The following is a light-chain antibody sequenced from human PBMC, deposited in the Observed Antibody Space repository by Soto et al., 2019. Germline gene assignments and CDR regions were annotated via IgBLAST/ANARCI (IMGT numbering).Light chain of an antibody. Sequence: QAVVTQPPSASGTPGQRVTISCSGSSSNIGSNFVSWYQQFPGTAPKLLIYDNNKRPSGIPDRFSGSKSGTSATLGISGLQSGDEADYYCGTWDSSLSAAVFGGGTQLTVL. CDR1: SSNIGSNF. V-gene: IGLV1-51*01. J-gene: IGLJ7*01. CDR2: DNN. CDR3: GTWDSSLSAAV.